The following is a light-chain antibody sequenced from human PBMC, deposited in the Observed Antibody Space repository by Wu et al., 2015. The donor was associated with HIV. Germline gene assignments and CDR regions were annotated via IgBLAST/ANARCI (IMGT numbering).Light chain of an antibody. J-gene: IGKJ1*01. CDR3: QKHNSALWT. CDR2: DAS. CDR1: QGISNY. V-gene: IGKV1-27*01. Sequence: DIHMTQSPPSLSASVGDRVTITCRASQGISNYLAWYQQKPGKVPKLLIYDASTLQSGVPSRFSGSGSGTDFTLTISSLQPEDVATYYCQKHNSALWTFGQGTKVEIK.